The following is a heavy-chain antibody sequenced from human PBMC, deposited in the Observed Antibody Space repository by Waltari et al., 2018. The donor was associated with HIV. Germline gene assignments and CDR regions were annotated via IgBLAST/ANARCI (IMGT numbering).Heavy chain of an antibody. D-gene: IGHD2-15*01. CDR3: ASGHNQDWTGTSRYSGDY. CDR1: GFTFTNYA. V-gene: IGHV3-30-3*01. J-gene: IGHJ4*02. CDR2: ISYDGANK. Sequence: QVQLVESGGDVVQPGRSLRLSCAASGFTFTNYAMHWVRQAPGKGLEWFAVISYDGANKFSADSVKGRFTISRDNSKNTLYLQMNSLRADDTAVYHCASGHNQDWTGTSRYSGDYWGQGTLVAVSS.